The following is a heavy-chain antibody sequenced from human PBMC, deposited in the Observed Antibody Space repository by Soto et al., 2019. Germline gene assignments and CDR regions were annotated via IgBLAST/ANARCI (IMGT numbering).Heavy chain of an antibody. CDR3: ARISPYCSGGDCNA. V-gene: IGHV3-30*03. CDR1: GFLFISYG. CDR2: ISYDGSNT. D-gene: IGHD2-15*01. Sequence: GGSLSLSCASSGFLFISYGMHWVLQAPGTGLEWVAIISYDGSNTYYSDSVRGRFTISRDNSKDTLYLQMRSLRSEDTAIYYCARISPYCSGGDCNAWGQGTQGPGSS. J-gene: IGHJ4*02.